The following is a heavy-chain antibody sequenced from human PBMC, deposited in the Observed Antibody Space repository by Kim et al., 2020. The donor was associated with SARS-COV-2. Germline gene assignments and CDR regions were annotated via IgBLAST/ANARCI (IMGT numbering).Heavy chain of an antibody. Sequence: GGSLRLSCAASGFTFSSYGMHCVRQAPGKGLEWVAVIWYDGSNKYYADSVKGRFTISRDNSKNTLYLQMNSLRAEDTAVYYCARAAYSSSSRYYYYGMDVWGQGTTVTVSS. D-gene: IGHD6-6*01. V-gene: IGHV3-33*01. CDR3: ARAAYSSSSRYYYYGMDV. J-gene: IGHJ6*02. CDR1: GFTFSSYG. CDR2: IWYDGSNK.